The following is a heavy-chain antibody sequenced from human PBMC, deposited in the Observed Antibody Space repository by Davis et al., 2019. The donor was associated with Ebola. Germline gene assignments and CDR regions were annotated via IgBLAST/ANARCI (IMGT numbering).Heavy chain of an antibody. D-gene: IGHD3-22*01. Sequence: GALKISCAASGFTFSSYSMNWVRQAPGKGLEWVSSISSSSSYIYYADSVKGRFTISRDNAKNSLYLQMNSLRAEDTAVYYCAREIAVVMFDYWGQGTLVTVSS. CDR2: ISSSSSYI. CDR3: AREIAVVMFDY. V-gene: IGHV3-21*01. J-gene: IGHJ4*02. CDR1: GFTFSSYS.